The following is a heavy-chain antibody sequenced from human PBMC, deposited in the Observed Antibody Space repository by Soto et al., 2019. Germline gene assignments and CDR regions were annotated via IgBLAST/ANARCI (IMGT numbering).Heavy chain of an antibody. CDR1: GFTFSSYG. V-gene: IGHV3-33*01. Sequence: GGSLRLSCAASGFTFSSYGMHWVRQAPGKGLEWVAVIWHDGSNKYYADSVKSRFTISRDNSKNTLYLQMNSLRAEDTAVYYCAREDIVVVPAAMPYYYYYMDVWGKGTTVTVSS. J-gene: IGHJ6*03. CDR2: IWHDGSNK. D-gene: IGHD2-2*01. CDR3: AREDIVVVPAAMPYYYYYMDV.